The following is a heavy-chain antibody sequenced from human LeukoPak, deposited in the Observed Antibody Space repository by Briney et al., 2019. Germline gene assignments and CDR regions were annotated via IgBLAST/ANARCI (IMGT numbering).Heavy chain of an antibody. CDR2: INHSGST. CDR3: ARGLTPKLAAAYDY. CDR1: GGSFSGYY. D-gene: IGHD6-13*01. J-gene: IGHJ4*02. Sequence: PSETLSLTCAVYGGSFSGYYWSWIRQPPGKGLEWIGEINHSGSTNYNPSLKSRVTISVDTSKNQFSLKLSSVTAADTAVYYYARGLTPKLAAAYDYWGQGTLVTVSS. V-gene: IGHV4-34*01.